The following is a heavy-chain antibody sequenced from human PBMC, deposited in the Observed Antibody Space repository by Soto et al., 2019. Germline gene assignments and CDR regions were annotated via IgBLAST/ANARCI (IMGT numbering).Heavy chain of an antibody. CDR2: IYDRGRIT. CDR1: GGSIRPYY. Sequence: QVQLQESGPGLVKPSETLSLTCTVSGGSIRPYYWSWIRQPPGKGVEWIGYIYDRGRITSYKPSLESRVTISVDTPKNQFSLRLRSVTAADTAVYYCARHQEVRGVRIPYHYYGMDVWGHGTTVTVSS. V-gene: IGHV4-59*08. CDR3: ARHQEVRGVRIPYHYYGMDV. J-gene: IGHJ6*02. D-gene: IGHD3-10*01.